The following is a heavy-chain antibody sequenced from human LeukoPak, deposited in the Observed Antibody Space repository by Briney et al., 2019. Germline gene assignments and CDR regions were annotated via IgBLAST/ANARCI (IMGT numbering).Heavy chain of an antibody. V-gene: IGHV4-4*07. CDR3: ARSLVLSSGSSSDFAL. Sequence: SETLSLTCTVSGGSIRSYYWSWIRQPAGKGLEWIGRMYTSGSTNYKPSLKSRVTMSVDTSKNQFSLKLSSVTAADTAVYYCARSLVLSSGSSSDFALWGQGTLVTVSS. CDR2: MYTSGST. CDR1: GGSIRSYY. J-gene: IGHJ4*02. D-gene: IGHD3-10*01.